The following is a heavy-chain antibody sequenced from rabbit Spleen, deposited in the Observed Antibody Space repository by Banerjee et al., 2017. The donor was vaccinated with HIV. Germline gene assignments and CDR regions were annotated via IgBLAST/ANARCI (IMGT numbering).Heavy chain of an antibody. D-gene: IGHD4-1*01. J-gene: IGHJ6*01. CDR2: IEPIFGNT. CDR1: GFDFSNYG. CDR3: VREVAGKFGL. V-gene: IGHV1S47*01. Sequence: QEQLEEYGGDLVQPGGSLKLSCKASGFDFSNYGVTWVRQAPGKGLEWIGYIEPIFGNTYYANWVNGRFTISSHNAQNTLYLQLNSLTAADTATYFCVREVAGKFGLWGPGTLVTVS.